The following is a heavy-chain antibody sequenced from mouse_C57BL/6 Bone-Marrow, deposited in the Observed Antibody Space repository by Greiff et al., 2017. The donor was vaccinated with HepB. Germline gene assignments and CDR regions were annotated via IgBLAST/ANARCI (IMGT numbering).Heavy chain of an antibody. Sequence: LVESGAELVRPGASVKLSCTASGFNIKDDYMHWVKQRPEQGLEWTGWIDPENGDTEYASKFQGKATITADNSSNTAYLQLSSLTSEDTAVYYCTTYGWDWYFDVWGTGTTVTVSS. CDR1: GFNIKDDY. D-gene: IGHD1-1*02. J-gene: IGHJ1*03. CDR2: IDPENGDT. V-gene: IGHV14-4*01. CDR3: TTYGWDWYFDV.